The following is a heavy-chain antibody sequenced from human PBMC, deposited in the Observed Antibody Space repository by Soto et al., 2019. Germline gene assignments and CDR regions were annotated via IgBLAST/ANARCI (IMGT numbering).Heavy chain of an antibody. V-gene: IGHV5-51*01. D-gene: IGHD6-13*01. CDR2: IYPGDSDT. CDR3: ARTSAAGKYYYGMDV. Sequence: RGESLKISCKGSGYSFTSYWIGWVSQMPGKGLEWMGIIYPGDSDTRYSPSFQGQVTISADKSISTAYLQWSSLKASDTAMYYCARTSAAGKYYYGMDVWGQGTTVTVSS. J-gene: IGHJ6*02. CDR1: GYSFTSYW.